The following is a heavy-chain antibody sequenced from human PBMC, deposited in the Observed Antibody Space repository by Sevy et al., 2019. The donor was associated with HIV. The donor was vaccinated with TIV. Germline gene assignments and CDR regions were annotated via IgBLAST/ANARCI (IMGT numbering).Heavy chain of an antibody. CDR3: ARTRDGYNFDAFDI. CDR2: ISAYNGNT. Sequence: ASVKVSCKASGYTFTSYGISWVRQAPGQGLEWMGWISAYNGNTNYAQKLQGRVTMTTDTSTGTAYMELRSLRSDDTAVYYCARTRDGYNFDAFDIWGQGTMVTVSS. D-gene: IGHD5-12*01. CDR1: GYTFTSYG. V-gene: IGHV1-18*01. J-gene: IGHJ3*02.